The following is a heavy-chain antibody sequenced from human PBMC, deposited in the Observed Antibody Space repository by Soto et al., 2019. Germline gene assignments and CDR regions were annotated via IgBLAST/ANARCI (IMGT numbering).Heavy chain of an antibody. CDR2: ISSSSSYI. CDR1: GFTFSSYS. D-gene: IGHD3-22*01. J-gene: IGHJ4*02. V-gene: IGHV3-21*01. CDR3: AREDYYDSSGLPHPADY. Sequence: LRLSCAASGFTFSSYSMNWVRQAPGKGLEWVSSISSSSSYIYYADSVKGRFTISRDDAKNSLYLQMNSLRAEDTAVYYCAREDYYDSSGLPHPADYWGQGTLVTVSS.